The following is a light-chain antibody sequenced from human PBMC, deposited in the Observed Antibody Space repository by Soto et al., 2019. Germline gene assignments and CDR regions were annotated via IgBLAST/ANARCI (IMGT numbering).Light chain of an antibody. Sequence: QLVLTQPPSVSGAPGQRVTISCTWSSSNFGAGYDVQWYQQLPGTAPKLLIYGNSNRPSGVPDRFSGSKSGTSASLAITGLQAEDEADYYCQSYDSSLSAYVFGTGTKLTVL. V-gene: IGLV1-40*01. CDR1: SSNFGAGYD. J-gene: IGLJ1*01. CDR2: GNS. CDR3: QSYDSSLSAYV.